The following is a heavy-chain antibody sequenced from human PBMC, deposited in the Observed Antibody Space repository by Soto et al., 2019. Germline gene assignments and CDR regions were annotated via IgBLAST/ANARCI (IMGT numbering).Heavy chain of an antibody. D-gene: IGHD5-12*01. CDR1: GYTFTGYY. CDR3: ARDRDIVATIGYYYYGMDV. CDR2: INPNSGGT. V-gene: IGHV1-2*02. Sequence: AASVKVSCKASGYTFTGYYMHWVRQAPGQGLEWMGWINPNSGGTNYAQKFQGRVTMTRDTSISTAYMELSRLRSDDTAVYYCARDRDIVATIGYYYYGMDVWGQGTTVTVSS. J-gene: IGHJ6*02.